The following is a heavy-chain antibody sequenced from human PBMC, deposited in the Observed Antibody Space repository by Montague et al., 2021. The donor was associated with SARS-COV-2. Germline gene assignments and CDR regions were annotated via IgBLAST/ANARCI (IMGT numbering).Heavy chain of an antibody. J-gene: IGHJ4*02. V-gene: IGHV4-4*07. Sequence: SETLSLTCSISGVSITSYYWSWVRQPAGKGLEWIGHIYASGSTNXSPSLKSRVRLSIDNPKNQFSLKLESLTVADTAVYYCVRDGGNWYYFDYWGQGALVTVSS. CDR2: IYASGST. CDR3: VRDGGNWYYFDY. D-gene: IGHD3-16*01. CDR1: GVSITSYY.